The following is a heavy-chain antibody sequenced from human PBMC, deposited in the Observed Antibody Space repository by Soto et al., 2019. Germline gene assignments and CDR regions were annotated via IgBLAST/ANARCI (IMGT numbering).Heavy chain of an antibody. V-gene: IGHV3-33*01. CDR2: MWYDGTNK. CDR1: GFTFRIYS. Sequence: PRGSLRLSCAASGFTFRIYSMHWVRQSPGKGLEWVAVMWYDGTNKYYGESVKGRFTISRDNSENTLYLQMNSLRVEDTAVYYCARDSTFGTQRGSFAIGAHRTRVPVSS. J-gene: IGHJ3*02. D-gene: IGHD3-10*01. CDR3: ARDSTFGTQRGSFAI.